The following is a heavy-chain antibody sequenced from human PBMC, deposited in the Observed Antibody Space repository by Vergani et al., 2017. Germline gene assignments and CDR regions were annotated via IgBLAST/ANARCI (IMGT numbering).Heavy chain of an antibody. CDR2: INHSGST. V-gene: IGHV4-34*02. CDR1: GGSFSGYY. CDR3: ARALEYCSSTGCYTARFDP. J-gene: IGHJ5*02. Sequence: QVQLQQWGAGLLKPSETLSLTCAVYGGSFSGYYWSWIRQPPAKGLEWIGEINHSGSTNYNPSLKSRVTISVDTSKNQFSLKLSSVTAADTAVYYCARALEYCSSTGCYTARFDPWGQGTLVTVSS. D-gene: IGHD2-2*02.